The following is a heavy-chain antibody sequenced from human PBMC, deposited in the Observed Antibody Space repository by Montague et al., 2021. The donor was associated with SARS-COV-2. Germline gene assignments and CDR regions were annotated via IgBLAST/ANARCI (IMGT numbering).Heavy chain of an antibody. Sequence: SETLSLTCTVSGGSINYYYWHWLRQSAPQGLELIGRICSSGNANYSPSLKRRVTMSVDTSQNQFSMKLNSLTAADTAAYYCASADHGQSGSWYFFDTWGQGALVTVSS. J-gene: IGHJ4*02. V-gene: IGHV4-4*07. CDR1: GGSINYYY. CDR2: ICSSGNA. D-gene: IGHD6-13*01. CDR3: ASADHGQSGSWYFFDT.